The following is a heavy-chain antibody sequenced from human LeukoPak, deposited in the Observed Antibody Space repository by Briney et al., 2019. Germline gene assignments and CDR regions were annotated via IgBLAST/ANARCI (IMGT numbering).Heavy chain of an antibody. CDR3: ASVFGDYMAFDI. J-gene: IGHJ3*02. V-gene: IGHV3-74*01. Sequence: PGGSLRLSCAASGFTFSSYWMHWVRQPPGKGLVWVSRIRSDGSSTNYADSAKGRFTISRDNAKNTLYLQMNSLRDEDTAMHYCASVFGDYMAFDIWGQGTMVTVSS. CDR1: GFTFSSYW. CDR2: IRSDGSST. D-gene: IGHD3-10*01.